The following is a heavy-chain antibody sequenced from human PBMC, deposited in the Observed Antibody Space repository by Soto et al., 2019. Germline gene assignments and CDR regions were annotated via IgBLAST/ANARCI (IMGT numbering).Heavy chain of an antibody. J-gene: IGHJ4*02. D-gene: IGHD4-17*01. CDR2: IIPIFGTA. Sequence: GASVKVSCKASGGTFSSYAISWVRQAPGQGLEWMGGIIPIFGTANYAQKFQGRVTITADESTSTAYMELSSLRSEDTAVHYCACPQRGDYVYPFDYCGQGTLVTVYS. CDR3: ACPQRGDYVYPFDY. CDR1: GGTFSSYA. V-gene: IGHV1-69*13.